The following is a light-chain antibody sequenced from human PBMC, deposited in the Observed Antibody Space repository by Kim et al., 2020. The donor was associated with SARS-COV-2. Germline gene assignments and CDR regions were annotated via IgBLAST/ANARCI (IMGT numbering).Light chain of an antibody. CDR2: SNN. V-gene: IGLV1-44*01. CDR1: SSNIGSNT. J-gene: IGLJ3*02. Sequence: ELTQPPSASGTLGQRVTISCSGSSSNIGSNTVNWYQQLPGTAPKLLIYSNNQRPSGVPDRFSGSKSGTSASLAISGLQSEDEADYYCAAWDDSLNGPVFGGGTQLTVL. CDR3: AAWDDSLNGPV.